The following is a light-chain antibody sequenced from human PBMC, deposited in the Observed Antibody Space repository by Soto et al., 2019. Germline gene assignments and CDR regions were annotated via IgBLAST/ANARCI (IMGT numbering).Light chain of an antibody. J-gene: IGKJ1*01. Sequence: EIVLTQSPGTLSLSPGERATLSCRASQSVSSNYLAWYQQKPGQAPRLLIYGASYRATDISDRFSGSGSGTDFTLTISRLEPEDFAVYYCQQYGSSPWKCGQGTKVEIK. CDR3: QQYGSSPWK. CDR2: GAS. V-gene: IGKV3-20*01. CDR1: QSVSSNY.